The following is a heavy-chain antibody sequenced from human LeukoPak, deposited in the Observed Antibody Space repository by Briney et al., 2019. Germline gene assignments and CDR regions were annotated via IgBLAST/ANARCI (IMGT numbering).Heavy chain of an antibody. J-gene: IGHJ4*02. D-gene: IGHD3-10*01. CDR2: ISGSGGST. CDR1: GFTFSSYV. V-gene: IGHV3-23*01. Sequence: GGTLRLSCAASGFTFSSYVMSWVRQAPGKGLEWVSAISGSGGSTYYADSVKGRFTISRDNSQNTLYLQMNSLRAEGTAVYYCAKVASMVRGVIGPGCWGQGTLVTVS. CDR3: AKVASMVRGVIGPGC.